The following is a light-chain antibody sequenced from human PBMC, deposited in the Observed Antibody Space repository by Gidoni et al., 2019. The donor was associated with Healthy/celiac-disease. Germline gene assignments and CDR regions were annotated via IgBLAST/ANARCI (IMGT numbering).Light chain of an antibody. CDR3: MQALQTPT. Sequence: DILCTRSPLSLPVTPGEPASISCSSSQSLLHSNGYNYLDWYLQKPGQSPQLLIYLGSNRASGVPDRFSGSGSGTDFTLKISRVEAEDVGVYYCMQALQTPTFGGGTKVEIK. V-gene: IGKV2-28*01. J-gene: IGKJ4*01. CDR2: LGS. CDR1: QSLLHSNGYNY.